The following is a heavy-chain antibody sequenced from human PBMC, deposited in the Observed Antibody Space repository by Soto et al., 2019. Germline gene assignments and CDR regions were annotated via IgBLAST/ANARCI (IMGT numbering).Heavy chain of an antibody. J-gene: IGHJ4*02. Sequence: KTAETLSLTCTVTGDSINSRSYYLGWIRQPPGKGLGWIGSIYYNGRTYNNPSLRSRVSMSIDTSKDQFSLKLKSVTAADTALYFCARQRTSVVTQAYFDVWGPGSLVTSPQ. CDR1: GDSINSRSYY. V-gene: IGHV4-39*01. CDR2: IYYNGRT. CDR3: ARQRTSVVTQAYFDV. D-gene: IGHD2-21*02.